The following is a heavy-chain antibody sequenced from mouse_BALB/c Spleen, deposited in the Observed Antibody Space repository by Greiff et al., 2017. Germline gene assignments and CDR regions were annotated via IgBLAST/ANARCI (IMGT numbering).Heavy chain of an antibody. J-gene: IGHJ4*01. CDR2: IDPETGGT. Sequence: VQLLQSGAELVRPGASVTLSCKASGYTFTDYEMHWVKQTPVHGLEWIGAIDPETGGTAYNQKFKGKATLTADKSSSTAYMELRSLTSEDSAVYYCTRDFDAMDYWGQGTSVTVSS. CDR3: TRDFDAMDY. V-gene: IGHV1-15*01. CDR1: GYTFTDYE.